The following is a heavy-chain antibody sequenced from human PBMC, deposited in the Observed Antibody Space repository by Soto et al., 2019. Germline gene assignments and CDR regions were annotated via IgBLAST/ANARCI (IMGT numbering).Heavy chain of an antibody. Sequence: SETLSLTCAVSGASVRSYHWSWIRRAAGKGLEWIGRVQMSGTTNYNPSLKTRVTMSLDTSKNEVSLRMTSVTAADTAVYFCARVRQYGDYIDNWGQGTLVTVSS. J-gene: IGHJ4*02. CDR2: VQMSGTT. V-gene: IGHV4-4*07. CDR1: GASVRSYH. D-gene: IGHD4-17*01. CDR3: ARVRQYGDYIDN.